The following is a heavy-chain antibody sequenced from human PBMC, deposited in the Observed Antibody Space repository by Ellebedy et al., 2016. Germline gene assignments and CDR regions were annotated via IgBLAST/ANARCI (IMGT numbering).Heavy chain of an antibody. Sequence: ASVKVSCKVSGYTLTELSMHWVRQAPGKGLEWMGGFDPEDGETIYAQKFQGRVTMTEDTSTDTAYMELSSLRSEDTALYYCATDPTGDYGFDYWGQGTLVTVSS. V-gene: IGHV1-24*01. CDR3: ATDPTGDYGFDY. D-gene: IGHD4-17*01. CDR2: FDPEDGET. J-gene: IGHJ4*02. CDR1: GYTLTELS.